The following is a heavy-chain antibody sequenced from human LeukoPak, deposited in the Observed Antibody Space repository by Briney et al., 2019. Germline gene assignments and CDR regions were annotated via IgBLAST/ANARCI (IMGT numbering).Heavy chain of an antibody. Sequence: SETLSLTCTVSGDSFSSFYWSWIRQPAGKGLEWIGRTYTSGSTHYNPSLKSRVTMSVDTSKNQFSVNLSSVTAADTAVYYCARGKTGYGFDYWGQGTLVTVSS. J-gene: IGHJ4*02. D-gene: IGHD5-12*01. CDR3: ARGKTGYGFDY. CDR2: TYTSGST. V-gene: IGHV4-4*07. CDR1: GDSFSSFY.